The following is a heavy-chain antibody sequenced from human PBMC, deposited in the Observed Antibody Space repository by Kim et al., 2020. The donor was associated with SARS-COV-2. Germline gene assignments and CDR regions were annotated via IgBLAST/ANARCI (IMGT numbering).Heavy chain of an antibody. CDR1: GVSISTSSYY. V-gene: IGHV4-39*01. D-gene: IGHD2-21*02. CDR2: IYYSGST. CDR3: ARHPFFSTRGARLTGM. J-gene: IGHJ6*01. Sequence: SETLSLTCTVSGVSISTSSYYWGWIRQPPGKGLEWIGTIYYSGSTYYNPSLKSRVTISVDTSKNQFSLKLSSVTAADTAVYYCARHPFFSTRGARLTGM.